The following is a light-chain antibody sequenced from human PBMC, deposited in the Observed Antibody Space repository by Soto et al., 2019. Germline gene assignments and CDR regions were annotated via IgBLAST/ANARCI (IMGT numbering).Light chain of an antibody. CDR1: QSISSY. J-gene: IGKJ5*01. Sequence: DTPMSQSPSSLSASVGDRVTIPCRASQSISSYLNWYQQIPGKAPKVLIYAAFSLQSGVPSRFSGSGSGTDFTLTISSLQPEDFATYFCQQSYSTLITPGQGTRLEIK. CDR3: QQSYSTLIT. CDR2: AAF. V-gene: IGKV1-39*01.